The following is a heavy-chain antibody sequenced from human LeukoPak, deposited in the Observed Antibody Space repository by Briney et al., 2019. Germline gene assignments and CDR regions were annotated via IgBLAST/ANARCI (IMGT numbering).Heavy chain of an antibody. J-gene: IGHJ6*03. CDR3: ARDKWLRLGYYMDV. D-gene: IGHD5-12*01. Sequence: PGGSLRLYCAASGFTFSSHSMNWVRQAPGKGLEWVSYISSSSSTIYYADSVKGRFTISRDNAKDSLYLQMNSLRAEDTAVYYCARDKWLRLGYYMDVWGKGTTVTVSS. V-gene: IGHV3-48*01. CDR1: GFTFSSHS. CDR2: ISSSSSTI.